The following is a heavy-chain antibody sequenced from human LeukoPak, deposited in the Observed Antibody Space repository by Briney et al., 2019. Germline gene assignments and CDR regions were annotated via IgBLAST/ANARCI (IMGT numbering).Heavy chain of an antibody. D-gene: IGHD4-17*01. V-gene: IGHV4-30-4*01. CDR1: GGSISSGGYY. Sequence: SETLSLTCTVSGGSISSGGYYWSWIRQPPGKGLEWIGYIYYSGSTYYNPSLKSRVTISVDTSKNQFSLKLSSVTAADTAVYYCAREGELLDGDYGGYFDYWGQGTLVTVSS. CDR3: AREGELLDGDYGGYFDY. CDR2: IYYSGST. J-gene: IGHJ4*02.